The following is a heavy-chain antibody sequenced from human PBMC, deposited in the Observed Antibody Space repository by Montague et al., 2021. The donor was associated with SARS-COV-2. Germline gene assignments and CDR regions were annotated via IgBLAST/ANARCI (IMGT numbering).Heavy chain of an antibody. CDR3: ARSTSGWFIY. J-gene: IGHJ4*02. V-gene: IGHV4-39*01. CDR2: MYSSGTT. Sequence: SETLSLTCSVSGGSISSTSFFWAWIRQPPGKGLEWVGCMYSSGTTXYNPSLKSRVTISGDTSRNQLSVRLSSVTAADTAVYYCARSTSGWFIYWGQGTLVTVSS. D-gene: IGHD6-19*01. CDR1: GGSISSTSFF.